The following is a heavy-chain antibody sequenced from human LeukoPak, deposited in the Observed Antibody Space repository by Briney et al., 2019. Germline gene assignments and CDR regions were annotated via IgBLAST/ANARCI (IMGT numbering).Heavy chain of an antibody. CDR1: GFTFSSYW. CDR2: IKQDGSEK. D-gene: IGHD3-22*01. V-gene: IGHV3-7*04. Sequence: GGSLRLSCAASGFTFSSYWMSWVRQAPGKGLEWVANIKQDGSEKYYVDSVKGRFTISRDNAKDSLYLQMNSLRAEDTDVYYCARVYYDSSGYYYVYDYWGQGTLVTVSS. CDR3: ARVYYDSSGYYYVYDY. J-gene: IGHJ4*02.